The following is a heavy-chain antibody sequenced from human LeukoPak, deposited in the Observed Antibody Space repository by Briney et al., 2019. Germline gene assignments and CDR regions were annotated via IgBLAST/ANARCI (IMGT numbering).Heavy chain of an antibody. J-gene: IGHJ4*02. CDR1: GXXXTXXY. V-gene: IGHV1-2*02. Sequence: GXXXTXXYIXWVRQAPGQXLEXXXWMNPNGGIDYXQKFHGRVTLTRDTSXTTAYMELSSLRSDDTAVYFCAGXXXXXXXXXXXYDYWGXXTLVTVSS. CDR2: MNPNGGI. CDR3: AGXXXXXXXXXXXYDY.